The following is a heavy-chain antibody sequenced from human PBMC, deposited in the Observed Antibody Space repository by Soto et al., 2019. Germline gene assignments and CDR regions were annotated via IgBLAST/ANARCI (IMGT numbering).Heavy chain of an antibody. D-gene: IGHD5-18*01. CDR3: AKGGRIQLWPFDY. V-gene: IGHV3-23*01. CDR1: GFTFSSYA. CDR2: ISNSGAST. J-gene: IGHJ4*02. Sequence: GGSLRLSCAASGFTFSSYAMSWVRQAPGKGLEWVSTISNSGASTYYADSVKGRFTISRDNSKNTLYLQMNSLRAEDTAVYYCAKGGRIQLWPFDYWGQGTLVTVSS.